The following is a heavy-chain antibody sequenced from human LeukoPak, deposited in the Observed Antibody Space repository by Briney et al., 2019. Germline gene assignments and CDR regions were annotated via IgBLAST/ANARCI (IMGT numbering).Heavy chain of an antibody. CDR3: VRDGEGAPPFDM. CDR2: INGEGSSI. D-gene: IGHD1-26*01. V-gene: IGHV3-74*01. Sequence: PGGSLRLSCAASGFTFSNNWMHWVRQDPGKGLVWVSRINGEGSSISYADFVKGRFTISRDNAKNTLSLQMNSLRVEDTAVYYSVRDGEGAPPFDMWGQGTKVTVSS. CDR1: GFTFSNNW. J-gene: IGHJ3*02.